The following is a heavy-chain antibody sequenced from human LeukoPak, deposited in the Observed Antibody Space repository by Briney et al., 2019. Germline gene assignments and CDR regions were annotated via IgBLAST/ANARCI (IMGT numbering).Heavy chain of an antibody. CDR2: IYNSGNT. Sequence: SETLSLTCAVSGGSISSGDYSWSWIRQPPGEGLEWIGFIYNSGNTYYNPSLKSRVTLSVNTTKNQFSLNLSSVTAADTAVYYCARTAYDSSDFYRFDYWGQGTLVTVSS. CDR3: ARTAYDSSDFYRFDY. D-gene: IGHD3-22*01. J-gene: IGHJ4*02. V-gene: IGHV4-30-4*07. CDR1: GGSISSGDYS.